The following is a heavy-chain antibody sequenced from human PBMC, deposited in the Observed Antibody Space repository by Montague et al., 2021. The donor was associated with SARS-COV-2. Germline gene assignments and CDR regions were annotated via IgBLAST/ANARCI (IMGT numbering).Heavy chain of an antibody. J-gene: IGHJ3*02. V-gene: IGHV3-30*04. CDR2: ISYDGSNK. CDR1: GFTFSSYA. D-gene: IGHD1-26*01. CDR3: ARSLSGSYWGAFDI. Sequence: SLRLSCAASGFTFSSYAMHWVRQAPGKGLEWVAVISYDGSNKYYVYSVKGRFTISRDNSKNTLYLQMNSLRAEDTAVYYCARSLSGSYWGAFDIWGQGTMVTVSS.